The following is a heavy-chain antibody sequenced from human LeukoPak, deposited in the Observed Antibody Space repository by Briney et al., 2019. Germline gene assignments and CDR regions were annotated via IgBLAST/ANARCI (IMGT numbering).Heavy chain of an antibody. V-gene: IGHV3-74*01. CDR2: INSDGSST. CDR3: ASENSRIDAFDI. Sequence: GGSLRLSCEASGFTFSSHWMHWVRQAPGKGLVWVSRINSDGSSTSYADSVKGRFTISRDNAKNTLYLQMNSLRAEDTAVYYCASENSRIDAFDIWGQGTMVTVSS. J-gene: IGHJ3*02. CDR1: GFTFSSHW. D-gene: IGHD6-13*01.